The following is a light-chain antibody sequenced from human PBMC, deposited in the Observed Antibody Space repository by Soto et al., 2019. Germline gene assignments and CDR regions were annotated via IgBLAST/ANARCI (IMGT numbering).Light chain of an antibody. CDR2: KNN. CDR3: ASWDDSLSAWV. V-gene: IGLV1-47*01. J-gene: IGLJ3*02. CDR1: SYNIGKNL. Sequence: QSVLTQPPSASGTPGQRVTISCSGGSYNIGKNLVYWSQQRPGTAPKLLIFKNNARPSGVPDRFSGSNSGSSASLAISGLRSEDEADYFCASWDDSLSAWVCGGGTKLTVL.